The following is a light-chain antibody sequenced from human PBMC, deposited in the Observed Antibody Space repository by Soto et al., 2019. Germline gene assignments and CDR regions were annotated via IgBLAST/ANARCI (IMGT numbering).Light chain of an antibody. Sequence: EMVLTQSPATLYLSPGDRATLSCRASQSVDWYVAWYQQKPGQAPRLLIYDALKRATGTPDRFSGSGSGTDFTLTISRLEPEDFAVYYCQQRSNWPPITFGPGTKVDLK. CDR2: DAL. CDR1: QSVDWY. J-gene: IGKJ3*01. V-gene: IGKV3-11*01. CDR3: QQRSNWPPIT.